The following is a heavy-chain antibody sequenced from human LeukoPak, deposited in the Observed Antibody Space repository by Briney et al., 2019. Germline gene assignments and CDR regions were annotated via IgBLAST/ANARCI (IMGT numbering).Heavy chain of an antibody. V-gene: IGHV3-30*04. Sequence: QSGGSLRLSCAASGFTFSNYAMHWVRQAPGKGLEWVSLISYDGYNKFYANSVKGRFTISRDNSKNTLYLQMSSLRTDDTAVYYCAKAGSSGSFDSWGQGTLVTVSS. J-gene: IGHJ4*03. CDR1: GFTFSNYA. CDR2: ISYDGYNK. CDR3: AKAGSSGSFDS. D-gene: IGHD6-13*01.